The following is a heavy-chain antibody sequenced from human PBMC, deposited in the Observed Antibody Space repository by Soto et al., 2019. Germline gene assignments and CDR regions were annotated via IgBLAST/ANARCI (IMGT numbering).Heavy chain of an antibody. D-gene: IGHD6-19*01. V-gene: IGHV1-3*01. J-gene: IGHJ4*02. CDR2: INAGNGNT. Sequence: GASVKVSCKASGYTFTNYAMHWVRQAPGQRLEWMGWINAGNGNTKYSQKFQGRVTITIDTSASTAYMELSSLRSEDTAIYYCARDLGGWPDYWGQGTLVTVSS. CDR3: ARDLGGWPDY. CDR1: GYTFTNYA.